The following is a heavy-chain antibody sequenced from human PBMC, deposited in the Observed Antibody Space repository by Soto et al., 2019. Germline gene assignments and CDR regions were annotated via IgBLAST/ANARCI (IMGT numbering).Heavy chain of an antibody. V-gene: IGHV3-11*01. D-gene: IGHD1-26*01. CDR1: GFTLSDYY. Sequence: GGSLRLSCTASGFTLSDYYMNWIRQAPGEGLEWIAYISHRGTTISYADSVKGRFTISRDSADNSLFLQMNGLRADDTAVYYCARDRVEGAGWFDPWGQGTLVTVSS. CDR2: ISHRGTTI. CDR3: ARDRVEGAGWFDP. J-gene: IGHJ5*02.